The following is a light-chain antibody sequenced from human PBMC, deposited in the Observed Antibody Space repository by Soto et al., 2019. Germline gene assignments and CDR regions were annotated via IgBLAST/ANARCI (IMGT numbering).Light chain of an antibody. CDR2: EVS. J-gene: IGLJ1*01. Sequence: QSVLTQPPSVSAAPGQKVTISCSGSRSNIGNNHVSWYQQHPGKAPKLMIYEVSNRPSGVSNRFSGSKSGNTASLTVSGLQAEDEADYYCSSYTSSTTYVFGTGTKLTVL. CDR3: SSYTSSTTYV. V-gene: IGLV2-14*01. CDR1: RSNIGNNH.